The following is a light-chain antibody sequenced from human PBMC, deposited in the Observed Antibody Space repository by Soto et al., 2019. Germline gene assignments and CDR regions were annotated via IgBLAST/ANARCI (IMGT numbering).Light chain of an antibody. CDR2: KAS. Sequence: QSPSTLSASAGYRVTITFRAGQSIGSWLAWYQQKPGKAPKLLIYKASSLQSGVPSRFSGSGSGTEFTLTISLLQPDDFATYYCQQYNSYSRTFGQGTKVDIK. CDR3: QQYNSYSRT. J-gene: IGKJ1*01. V-gene: IGKV1-5*03. CDR1: QSIGSW.